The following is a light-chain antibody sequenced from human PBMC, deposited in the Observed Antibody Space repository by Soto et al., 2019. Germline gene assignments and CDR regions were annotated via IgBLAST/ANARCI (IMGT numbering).Light chain of an antibody. V-gene: IGKV1-39*01. J-gene: IGKJ2*01. CDR3: QQGYSTPPYT. CDR1: QSISSY. CDR2: AAS. Sequence: DIQMTQSPSSLSASVGDRVTITCRASQSISSYLNWYQQKPGKAPKLLIYAASSLQSGVPSRFSGSGSGTDFTLNIGSLQPEDFATYYCQQGYSTPPYTFGQGTKLEIK.